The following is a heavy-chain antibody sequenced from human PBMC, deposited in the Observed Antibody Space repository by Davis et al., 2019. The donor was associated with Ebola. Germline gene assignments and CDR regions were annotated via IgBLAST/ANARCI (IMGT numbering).Heavy chain of an antibody. CDR2: INHSGST. CDR1: GGSFSGYY. J-gene: IGHJ5*02. CDR3: ARRITIWNWFDP. D-gene: IGHD3-3*01. Sequence: MPSETLSPTCAVYGGSFSGYYWSWIRQPPGKGLEWIGEINHSGSTNYNPSLKSRVTISVDTSKNQFSLKLSSVTAADTAVYYCARRITIWNWFDPWGQGTLVTVSS. V-gene: IGHV4-34*01.